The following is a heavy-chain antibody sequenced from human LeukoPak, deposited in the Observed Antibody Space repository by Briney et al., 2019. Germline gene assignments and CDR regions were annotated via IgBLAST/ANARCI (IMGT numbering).Heavy chain of an antibody. CDR2: IYYSRST. V-gene: IGHV4-31*03. CDR3: ARGLPYDSSGYYFDGFDH. D-gene: IGHD3-22*01. J-gene: IGHJ4*02. Sequence: SQTLSLTCTVSGGSISRGGYYWSWIRQHPGKGLEWIGYIYYSRSTYYNPSLKSRVTIPVDTSKNQFSLKLNSVTAADTAVYYCARGLPYDSSGYYFDGFDHWGQGTLVSVSS. CDR1: GGSISRGGYY.